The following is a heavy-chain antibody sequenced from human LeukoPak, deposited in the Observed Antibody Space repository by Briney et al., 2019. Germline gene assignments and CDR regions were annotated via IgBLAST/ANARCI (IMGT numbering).Heavy chain of an antibody. V-gene: IGHV3-74*01. CDR1: GFTFDDYA. CDR2: INSDGINT. Sequence: PGGPLRLSCAASGFTFDDYAMHWVRHAPGKGLVWVSRINSDGINTSYADSVKGRFTISRDNAKDTLNLQMNSLRAEDTAVYYCARDLGQYYDTSDNWFDPWGQGTLVTVSS. J-gene: IGHJ5*02. CDR3: ARDLGQYYDTSDNWFDP. D-gene: IGHD3-22*01.